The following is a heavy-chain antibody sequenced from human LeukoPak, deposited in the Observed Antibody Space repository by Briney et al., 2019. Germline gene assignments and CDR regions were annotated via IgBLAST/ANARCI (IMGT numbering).Heavy chain of an antibody. CDR1: GYTFTSYG. J-gene: IGHJ5*02. CDR3: ARDTYYYASGSSNWFDP. V-gene: IGHV1-18*01. CDR2: ISANNGNT. D-gene: IGHD3-10*01. Sequence: GASVKVSCKASGYTFTSYGISWVRQAPGQGLEWMGWISANNGNTHYAQNLQGRVTMTTDTSTSTAYMEVRSLRSDDTAAYYCARDTYYYASGSSNWFDPWGQGTLVTVSS.